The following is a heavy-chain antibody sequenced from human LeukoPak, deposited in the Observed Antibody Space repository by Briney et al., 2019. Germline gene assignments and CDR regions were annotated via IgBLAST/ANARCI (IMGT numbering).Heavy chain of an antibody. Sequence: SETLSLTCAVYGGSFSGYYWSWIRQPPGKGLEWMGEINHSGSTNYNPSLKSRVTISVDTSKNQFSLKLSSVTAADTAVYYCAAARRILWFGELLYPPFDYWGQGTLVTVSS. CDR3: AAARRILWFGELLYPPFDY. D-gene: IGHD3-10*01. CDR2: INHSGST. CDR1: GGSFSGYY. V-gene: IGHV4-34*01. J-gene: IGHJ4*02.